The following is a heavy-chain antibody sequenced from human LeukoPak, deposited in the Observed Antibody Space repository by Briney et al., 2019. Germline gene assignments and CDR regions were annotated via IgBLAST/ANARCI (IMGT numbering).Heavy chain of an antibody. J-gene: IGHJ4*02. D-gene: IGHD3-10*01. CDR3: ARDLVGWFGELLLYYFDY. CDR2: ISAYNGNT. V-gene: IGHV1-18*01. Sequence: ASVKVSCKASGYTFTSYGISWVRQAPGQGLEWMGWISAYNGNTNYAQKLQGRVTMTTDTSTSTAYMELRSLRSDDTAVYYCARDLVGWFGELLLYYFDYWGQGTLVIVSS. CDR1: GYTFTSYG.